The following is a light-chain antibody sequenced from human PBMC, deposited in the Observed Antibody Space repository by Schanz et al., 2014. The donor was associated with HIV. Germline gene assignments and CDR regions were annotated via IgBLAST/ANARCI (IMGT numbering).Light chain of an antibody. Sequence: QSALTQPASVSGSPGQSITISCTGTSSDLGDYNRVSWYQQPPGTAPKLMIYDVTDRPSGVSFRFSGSKSGNTASLTISGLQSEDEAFYYCGSFTTSSTWVFGGGTKLTVL. CDR3: GSFTTSSTWV. J-gene: IGLJ3*02. CDR1: SSDLGDYNR. V-gene: IGLV2-14*01. CDR2: DVT.